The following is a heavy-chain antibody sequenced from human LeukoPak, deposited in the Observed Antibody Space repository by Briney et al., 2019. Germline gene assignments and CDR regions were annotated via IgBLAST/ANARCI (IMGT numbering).Heavy chain of an antibody. CDR3: ARALVRYDGSYHFDY. V-gene: IGHV4-30-2*01. CDR1: GGSISSGGYY. CDR2: IYHSGST. D-gene: IGHD1-26*01. Sequence: SETLSLTCTVSGGSISSGGYYWSWIRQPPGKGLEWIGYIYHSGSTYYNPSLKSRVTISVDRSKNQFSLKLSSVTAADTAVYYCARALVRYDGSYHFDYWGQGTLVTVSS. J-gene: IGHJ4*02.